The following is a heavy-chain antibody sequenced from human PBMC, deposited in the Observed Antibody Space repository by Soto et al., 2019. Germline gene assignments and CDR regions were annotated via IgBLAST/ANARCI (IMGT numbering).Heavy chain of an antibody. V-gene: IGHV4-39*01. D-gene: IGHD6-13*01. J-gene: IGHJ5*02. CDR1: GGSISSSSYY. CDR2: IYYSGST. Sequence: QLQLQESGPGLVKPSETLSLTCTVSGGSISSSSYYWGWIRQPPGKGLEWIGSIYYSGSTYYNRSLKSRVTISVDTSKNQFSLKLSSVTAADTAVYYCARPGGRIAAADTGWFDPWGQGTLVTVSS. CDR3: ARPGGRIAAADTGWFDP.